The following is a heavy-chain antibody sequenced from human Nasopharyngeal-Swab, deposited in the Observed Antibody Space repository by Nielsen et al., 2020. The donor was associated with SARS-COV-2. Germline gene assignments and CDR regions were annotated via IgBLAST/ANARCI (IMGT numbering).Heavy chain of an antibody. D-gene: IGHD4-23*01. CDR1: GFSFSTFW. Sequence: GSRRLSRAASGFSFSTFWMHWVRQVPGEGLVWVSRINTDGRRTNYAESVKGRFTISRDNVKNMLYLQMNNLGPEDTAVYYCARDLGGFGGYWGQGTLATVSS. CDR3: ARDLGGFGGY. J-gene: IGHJ4*02. CDR2: INTDGRRT. V-gene: IGHV3-74*01.